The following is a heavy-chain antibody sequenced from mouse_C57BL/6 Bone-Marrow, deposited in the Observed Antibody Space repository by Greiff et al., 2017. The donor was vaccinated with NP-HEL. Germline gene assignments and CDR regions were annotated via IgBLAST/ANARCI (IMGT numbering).Heavy chain of an antibody. Sequence: VQLQQSGPELVKPGASVKISCKASGYAFSSSWMNWVKQRPGKGLEWIGRIYPGDGDTNYNGKFTGKATLTAAKSSSTAYMQLSSLTSEDSAVYVCARSRFITTVEGGYYLDYWGQGTTLTVSS. CDR1: GYAFSSSW. CDR2: IYPGDGDT. CDR3: ARSRFITTVEGGYYLDY. J-gene: IGHJ2*01. V-gene: IGHV1-82*01. D-gene: IGHD1-1*01.